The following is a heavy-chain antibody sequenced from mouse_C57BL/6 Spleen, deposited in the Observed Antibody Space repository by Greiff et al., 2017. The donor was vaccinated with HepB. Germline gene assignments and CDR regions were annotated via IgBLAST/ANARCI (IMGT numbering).Heavy chain of an antibody. V-gene: IGHV1-81*01. CDR3: ARGITTVVATDFDY. J-gene: IGHJ2*01. Sequence: ESGAGLARPGASVKLSCKASGYTFTSYGISWVKQRTGQGLEWIGEIYPRSGNTYYNEKFKGKATLTADKSSSTAYMELRSLTSEDSAVYFCARGITTVVATDFDYWGQGTTLTVSS. CDR2: IYPRSGNT. D-gene: IGHD1-1*01. CDR1: GYTFTSYG.